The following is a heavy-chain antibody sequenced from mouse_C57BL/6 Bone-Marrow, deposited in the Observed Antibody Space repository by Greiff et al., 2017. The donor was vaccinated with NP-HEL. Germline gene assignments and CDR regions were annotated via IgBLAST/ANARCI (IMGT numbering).Heavy chain of an antibody. V-gene: IGHV5-4*01. Sequence: EVQLVESGGGLVKPGGSLKLSCAASGFTFSSYAMSWVRQTPEKRLEWVATISDGGSYTYYPDNVKGRFTISRDNAKNNLYLQMSHLKSEDTAMYYCARDRFYGNYFDYWGQGTTLTVSS. CDR2: ISDGGSYT. CDR1: GFTFSSYA. CDR3: ARDRFYGNYFDY. D-gene: IGHD2-1*01. J-gene: IGHJ2*01.